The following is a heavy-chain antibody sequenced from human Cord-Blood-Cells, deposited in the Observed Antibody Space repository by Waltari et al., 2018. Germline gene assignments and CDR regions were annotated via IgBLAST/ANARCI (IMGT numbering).Heavy chain of an antibody. J-gene: IGHJ3*02. CDR2: IIPIFGTA. CDR1: GGTFSSYA. V-gene: IGHV1-69*01. Sequence: QVQLVQSGAEVKKPGSSVKVSCKASGGTFSSYALSWVRQAPGQGLGWMEGIIPIFGTANYAQKFQGRVTITADESTSTAYMELSSLRSEDTAVYYCARDHGSIVGATKAFDIWGQGTMVTVSS. D-gene: IGHD1-26*01. CDR3: ARDHGSIVGATKAFDI.